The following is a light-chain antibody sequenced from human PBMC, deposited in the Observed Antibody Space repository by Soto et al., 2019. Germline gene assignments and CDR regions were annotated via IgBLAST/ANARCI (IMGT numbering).Light chain of an antibody. V-gene: IGLV2-14*01. Sequence: QSALTQPASVSGSPGQSITISCTGTSSDVGGYNYVSWYRQHPGKAPKRMIYEVSNRPSGVADRFSGSKSDNTASLTSSGRQAEDEADYDCSSYTSSTTLVGFGGGTELTVL. CDR2: EVS. CDR1: SSDVGGYNY. J-gene: IGLJ2*01. CDR3: SSYTSSTTLVG.